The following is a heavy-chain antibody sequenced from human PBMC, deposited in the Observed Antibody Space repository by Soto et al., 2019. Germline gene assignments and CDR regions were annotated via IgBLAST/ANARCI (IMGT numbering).Heavy chain of an antibody. D-gene: IGHD5-12*01. CDR2: ISPSSSYI. CDR1: GFTFSSYS. V-gene: IGHV3-21*01. Sequence: VQVVESGGGLVKPGGSLRLSCAASGFTFSSYSMNWVRQAPGKGLEWVSSISPSSSYIYYVDSVKGRFTISRDNAKNSLYLQMNSLRAEDTAVYYCARMSGYDLYYYLDYWGQGTQVTVSS. J-gene: IGHJ4*02. CDR3: ARMSGYDLYYYLDY.